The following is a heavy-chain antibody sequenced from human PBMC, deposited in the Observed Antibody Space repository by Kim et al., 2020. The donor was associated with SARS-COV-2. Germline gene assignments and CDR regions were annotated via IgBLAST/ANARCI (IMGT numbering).Heavy chain of an antibody. J-gene: IGHJ4*02. V-gene: IGHV3-21*01. CDR1: GFTFSSYS. Sequence: GGSLRLSCAASGFTFSSYSMNWVRQAPGKGLEWVSSISSSSSYIYYADSVKGRFNISRDNAKNSLYLQMNSLRAEDTAVYYCARLGGALVRYCSGGSCYPNWGQGTLVTVSS. CDR3: ARLGGALVRYCSGGSCYPN. D-gene: IGHD2-15*01. CDR2: ISSSSSYI.